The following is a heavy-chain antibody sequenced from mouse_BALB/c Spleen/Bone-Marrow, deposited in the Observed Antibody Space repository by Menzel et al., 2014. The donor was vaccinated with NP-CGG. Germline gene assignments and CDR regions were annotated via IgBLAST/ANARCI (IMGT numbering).Heavy chain of an antibody. J-gene: IGHJ3*01. Sequence: PQEAWPELVRPGGSVKISCKGSGYTFTDYAMHWVKQSHAKSLERIGVISTYSGNTNYNQKFKGKATMTVDKYSSTAYIEHSRLTSEDSAIYYFHFVVSFFDDWGQRTLVTVSA. V-gene: IGHV1-67*01. CDR1: GYTFTDYA. CDR3: HFVVSFFDD. D-gene: IGHD1-2*01. CDR2: ISTYSGNT.